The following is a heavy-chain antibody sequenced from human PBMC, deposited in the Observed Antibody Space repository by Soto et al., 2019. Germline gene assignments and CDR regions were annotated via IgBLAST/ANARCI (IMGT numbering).Heavy chain of an antibody. CDR3: ALRSMAVVPEY. CDR2: LYYGRSA. D-gene: IGHD3-22*01. J-gene: IGHJ4*02. CDR1: GDSISSYY. V-gene: IGHV4-59*01. Sequence: QVQLQESGPGLVKPSETLSLTCAVSGDSISSYYCMWIRQPLGKGLESIGYLYYGRSANYNPSLKSRATLSVDTSTNQCSLALSSMTAADTAVYYCALRSMAVVPEYWGQGTLVTVSS.